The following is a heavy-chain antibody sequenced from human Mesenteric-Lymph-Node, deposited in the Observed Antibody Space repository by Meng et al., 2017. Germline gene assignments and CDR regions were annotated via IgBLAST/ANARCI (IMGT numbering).Heavy chain of an antibody. J-gene: IGHJ4*02. CDR3: GRDQGRQLINH. V-gene: IGHV4-4*02. CDR2: VHHRGDT. Sequence: GPVLWKTWGTLSLCGTVSGASISSDIWWSWVRQPPGKGLEWIGEVHHRGDTNYNPSLKSRVVISVDRSKNQFSLNLSSVTAADTAVYYCGRDQGRQLINHWGQGTLVTVSS. CDR1: GASISSDIW. D-gene: IGHD1-1*01.